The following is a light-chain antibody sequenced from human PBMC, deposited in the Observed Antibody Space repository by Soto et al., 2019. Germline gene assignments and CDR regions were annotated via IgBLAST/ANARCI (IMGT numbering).Light chain of an antibody. CDR2: DTT. CDR1: QSVSNY. CDR3: QQRRNLPYT. Sequence: ETLLTQSPGTRSLSPGERATLSCRASQSVSNYLAWFQQKPGQAPRLLIFDTTNRAPGTPARFSGSGSVTDFTLTISSLEPEDFAVYYCQQRRNLPYTCGQGTKLEIK. J-gene: IGKJ2*01. V-gene: IGKV3-11*01.